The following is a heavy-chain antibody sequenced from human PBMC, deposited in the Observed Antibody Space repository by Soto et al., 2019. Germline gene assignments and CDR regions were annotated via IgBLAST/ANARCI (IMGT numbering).Heavy chain of an antibody. CDR3: ARDPCDTSGYYGGCFDY. V-gene: IGHV3-33*01. CDR1: GFTFSSYG. CDR2: IWYDGSDK. Sequence: QVQLVESGGGVVQPGRSLRLSCAASGFTFSSYGMHWVRQAPGKGLEWVAVIWYDGSDKYYAGSVTGRFTISRDNSKKTLFLQMNRLRAEDTAVYYCARDPCDTSGYYGGCFDYWGQGTLVTVSS. D-gene: IGHD3-22*01. J-gene: IGHJ4*02.